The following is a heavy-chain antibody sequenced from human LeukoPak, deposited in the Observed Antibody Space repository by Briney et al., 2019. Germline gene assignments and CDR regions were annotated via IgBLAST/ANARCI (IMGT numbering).Heavy chain of an antibody. D-gene: IGHD6-6*01. Sequence: GGSLRLSCAASGFTFSSYAMHWVRQAPGKGLEYVSAISSNGGSTYYANSVKGRFTISRDNSKNTLYLQMGSLRAEDMAVYYCARGSSREGHVYGMDVWGQGTTVTVSS. CDR1: GFTFSSYA. CDR2: ISSNGGST. J-gene: IGHJ6*02. CDR3: ARGSSREGHVYGMDV. V-gene: IGHV3-64*01.